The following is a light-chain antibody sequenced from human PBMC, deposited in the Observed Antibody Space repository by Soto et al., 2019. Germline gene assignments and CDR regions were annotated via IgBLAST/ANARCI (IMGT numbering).Light chain of an antibody. CDR1: QSVSSSY. CDR2: GAS. Sequence: EIVLTQSPGTLSLSPGERATLSCRASQSVSSSYLAWYQQKPGQAPRLLIYGASSRATGIPDRFSGSGSGTDFTLPISRLEPEDLAVYYCQQYGSSPRFTFGPVTKVDI. J-gene: IGKJ3*01. V-gene: IGKV3-20*01. CDR3: QQYGSSPRFT.